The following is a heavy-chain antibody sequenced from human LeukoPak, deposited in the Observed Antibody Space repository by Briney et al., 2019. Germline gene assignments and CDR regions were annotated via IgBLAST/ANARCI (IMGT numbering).Heavy chain of an antibody. Sequence: SETLSLTCAVYGGSFSGYYWSWIRQPPGTGLEWMGEINHSGSTNYNPSLKSRVTISVDTSQNQFSLKLSSVTAADTAVYYCARLTKNDSGSFRFGKKKRGYMDVWGKGTTVTISS. CDR3: ARLTKNDSGSFRFGKKKRGYMDV. CDR2: INHSGST. D-gene: IGHD3-10*01. CDR1: GGSFSGYY. J-gene: IGHJ6*03. V-gene: IGHV4-34*01.